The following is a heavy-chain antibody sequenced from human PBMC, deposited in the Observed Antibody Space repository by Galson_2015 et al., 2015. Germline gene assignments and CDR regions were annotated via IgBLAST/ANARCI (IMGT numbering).Heavy chain of an antibody. Sequence: SLRLSCAASGFTFSSYWMSWVRQAPGKGLEWVANIKQDGSEKYYVDSVKGRFTISRDNAKNSLYLQMNSLRAEDTAVYYCARDSQQLVRFTRYYYYYMDVWGKGTTVTVSS. D-gene: IGHD6-13*01. CDR1: GFTFSSYW. CDR3: ARDSQQLVRFTRYYYYYMDV. CDR2: IKQDGSEK. J-gene: IGHJ6*03. V-gene: IGHV3-7*01.